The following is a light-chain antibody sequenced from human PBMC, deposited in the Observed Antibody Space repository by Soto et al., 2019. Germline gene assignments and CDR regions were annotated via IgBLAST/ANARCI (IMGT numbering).Light chain of an antibody. Sequence: EVVLTQSPGPLSLSRGERATLSCRASERIYSAYLGWYQQKPGQAPRLIIYGTSSRATGIPDRFSGSGSGTDFTLTISRLEPEDVAVYYCQQYGNSPITLGQGTRLEI. CDR1: ERIYSAY. V-gene: IGKV3-20*01. CDR3: QQYGNSPIT. CDR2: GTS. J-gene: IGKJ5*01.